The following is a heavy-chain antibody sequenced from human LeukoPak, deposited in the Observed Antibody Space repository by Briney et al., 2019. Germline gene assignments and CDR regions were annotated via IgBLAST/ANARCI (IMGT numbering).Heavy chain of an antibody. CDR1: GFTFSSYS. CDR3: ARELRIRSASGAFDI. Sequence: GGSLRLSCAASGFTFSSYSMNWVRQAPGKGLEWVSCISSSSSYIYYADSVKGRFTISRDNAKNTLYLQMNSLRVEDTAVYYCARELRIRSASGAFDIWGQGTMVTVSS. V-gene: IGHV3-21*01. J-gene: IGHJ3*02. CDR2: ISSSSSYI. D-gene: IGHD4-17*01.